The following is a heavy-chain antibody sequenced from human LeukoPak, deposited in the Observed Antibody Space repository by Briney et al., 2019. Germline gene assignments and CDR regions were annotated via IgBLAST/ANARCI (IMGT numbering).Heavy chain of an antibody. CDR2: IYPGDSDT. CDR1: GHSFTSYW. CDR3: ARPGERYCGGDCRLDY. D-gene: IGHD2-21*02. V-gene: IGHV5-51*01. J-gene: IGHJ4*02. Sequence: NRGESLKISCKGSGHSFTSYWIGWVRQMPGKGLEWMGIIYPGDSDTRYSPSFQGQVTISADKSISTAYLQWSSLKASDTAMYYCARPGERYCGGDCRLDYWGQGTLVTVSS.